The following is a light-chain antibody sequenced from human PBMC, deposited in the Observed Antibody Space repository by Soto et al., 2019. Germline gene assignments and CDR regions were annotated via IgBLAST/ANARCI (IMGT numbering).Light chain of an antibody. J-gene: IGLJ1*01. CDR3: SSYAGSNNPYV. CDR1: SSDVGGYNY. CDR2: EVS. Sequence: QSVLTQPPSASGSPGQAVTISCTGTSSDVGGYNYVSWYQQHPGKAPKRMIYEVSKRPSGVPDRFSGSKSGNTASLTVSGLQAEDEADYYCSSYAGSNNPYVFGTGTKVTVL. V-gene: IGLV2-8*01.